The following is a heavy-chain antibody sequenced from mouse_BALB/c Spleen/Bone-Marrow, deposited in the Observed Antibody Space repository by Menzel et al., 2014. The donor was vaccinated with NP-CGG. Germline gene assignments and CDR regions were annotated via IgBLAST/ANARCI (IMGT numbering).Heavy chain of an antibody. V-gene: IGHV1-39*01. J-gene: IGHJ2*01. CDR2: VDPYYGAT. Sequence: EVQLQQSGPELEKPGASVKISCKASGYSFTGYNMNWVKRYNGQSLEWIGNVDPYYGATTYNQKFKGKATLTVDKPSSTAYMQLERLTSEDSAVYYCARSYNSFDFWGQGTTLTVSS. CDR1: GYSFTGYN. CDR3: ARSYNSFDF.